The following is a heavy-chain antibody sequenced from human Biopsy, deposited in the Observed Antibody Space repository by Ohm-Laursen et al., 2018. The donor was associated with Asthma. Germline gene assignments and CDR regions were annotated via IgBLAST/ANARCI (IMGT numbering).Heavy chain of an antibody. V-gene: IGHV1-69*13. CDR2: INSVFGTT. CDR3: ARKAGSCISRTCYSLDF. D-gene: IGHD2-2*01. J-gene: IGHJ4*02. CDR1: GGTFNTYV. Sequence: ATPVKVSCKSLGGTFNTYVIGWVRQAPGQGLEWVGGINSVFGTTTYPQKFQDRVTITADDSTSTVYMELSSLRSEDTAVYYCARKAGSCISRTCYSLDFWGQGTLVTVSS.